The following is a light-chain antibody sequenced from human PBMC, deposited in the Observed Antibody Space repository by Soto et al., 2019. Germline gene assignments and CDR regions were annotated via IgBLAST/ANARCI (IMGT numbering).Light chain of an antibody. V-gene: IGKV3-20*01. J-gene: IGKJ1*01. Sequence: EIVLTQSPGTLSLSPGERATLSCRASQSVSSSYLAWYQQKPGQAPRLLIYGASSRATGIPDRFSGSGSGTDFTLTISRPEPEDCAVYYCQQYGSSPAWTFGQGTKVEIK. CDR3: QQYGSSPAWT. CDR2: GAS. CDR1: QSVSSSY.